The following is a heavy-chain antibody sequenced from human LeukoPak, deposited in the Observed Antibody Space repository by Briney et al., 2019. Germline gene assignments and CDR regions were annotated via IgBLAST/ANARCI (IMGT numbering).Heavy chain of an antibody. Sequence: SETLSLTCTVSGGSISSYYWGWIRQPPAKGLEWIGYVYHSGSSNYNPPLRSRVTMSVDTSKNQFSLKLNSVTATDTAVYYCAREDSGYKGSAFDIWGQGTMVTVSS. D-gene: IGHD1-26*01. V-gene: IGHV4-59*13. CDR1: GGSISSYY. CDR2: VYHSGSS. CDR3: AREDSGYKGSAFDI. J-gene: IGHJ3*02.